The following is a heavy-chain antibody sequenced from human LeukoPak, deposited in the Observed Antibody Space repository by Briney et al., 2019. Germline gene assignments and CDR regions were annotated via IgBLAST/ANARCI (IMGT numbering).Heavy chain of an antibody. Sequence: GESLKISCKGSGYSFTSYWISWVRRMPGKGLEWMGRVDPSDSYANYSPFFQGHVSISADKSISTAYLQWRSLKASDTAMYYCASLFRDDVFDIWGQGTMVTVSS. D-gene: IGHD3-10*01. J-gene: IGHJ3*02. CDR3: ASLFRDDVFDI. V-gene: IGHV5-10-1*01. CDR2: VDPSDSYA. CDR1: GYSFTSYW.